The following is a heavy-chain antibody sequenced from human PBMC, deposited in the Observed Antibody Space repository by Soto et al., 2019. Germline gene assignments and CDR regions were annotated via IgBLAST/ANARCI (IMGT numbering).Heavy chain of an antibody. CDR2: ISGSDGNT. CDR1: GFTFSDYA. D-gene: IGHD6-19*01. CDR3: AALSGQVPAYFHL. J-gene: IGHJ1*01. Sequence: PGGSLRLSCAASGFTFSDYAMSWVRQAPGKGLEWVSIISGSDGNTNYADSVKGRFTISRDNSKNTLYLQMHGLRPEDTAVYYCAALSGQVPAYFHLWAQGTLVTVAS. V-gene: IGHV3-23*01.